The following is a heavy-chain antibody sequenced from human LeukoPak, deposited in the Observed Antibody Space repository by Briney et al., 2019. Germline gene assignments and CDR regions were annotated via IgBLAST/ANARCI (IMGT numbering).Heavy chain of an antibody. CDR2: INPNSGGT. D-gene: IGHD2-2*01. CDR3: ARDDDCSSTSCSYWFDP. J-gene: IGHJ5*02. V-gene: IGHV1-2*02. CDR1: GYTFTGYY. Sequence: GASVKVSCKASGYTFTGYYMHWVRQAPGQGLEWMGWINPNSGGTNYAQKFQGRVTMTGDTSISTAYMELSRLRSDDTAVYYCARDDDCSSTSCSYWFDPWGQGTLVTVSS.